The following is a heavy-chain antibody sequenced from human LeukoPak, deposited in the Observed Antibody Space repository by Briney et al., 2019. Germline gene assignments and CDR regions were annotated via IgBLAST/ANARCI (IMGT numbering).Heavy chain of an antibody. V-gene: IGHV5-51*01. J-gene: IGHJ3*02. CDR1: GYSFTSYW. CDR3: ARPERFGYIADAFNI. Sequence: GESLKISCKGSGYSFTSYWIGWVRQMPGKGLEWMGIIYPGDSDTRYSPSFQGQVTISADKSISTAYLQWSSLEPSDTAMYYCARPERFGYIADAFNIWGQGTMVTVSS. D-gene: IGHD5-24*01. CDR2: IYPGDSDT.